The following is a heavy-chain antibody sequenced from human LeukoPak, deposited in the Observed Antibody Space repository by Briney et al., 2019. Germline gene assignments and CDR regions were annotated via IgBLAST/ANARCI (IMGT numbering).Heavy chain of an antibody. CDR2: INPNSGGT. CDR3: AILHKRSGGSYSFDY. Sequence: ASVKVSCKASGYTFTGYYMHWVRQAPGQGLEWMGWINPNSGGTNYAQKFQGRVTMTRDTSISTAYMELSRLRSDDTAVYYCAILHKRSGGSYSFDYWGQGTLVTVSS. V-gene: IGHV1-2*02. CDR1: GYTFTGYY. J-gene: IGHJ4*02. D-gene: IGHD1-26*01.